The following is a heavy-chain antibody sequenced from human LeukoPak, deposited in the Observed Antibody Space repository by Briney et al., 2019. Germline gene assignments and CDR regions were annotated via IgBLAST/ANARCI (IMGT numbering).Heavy chain of an antibody. CDR3: ARGQRYSSGWYDY. V-gene: IGHV1-2*02. J-gene: IGHJ4*02. CDR2: INPNSGGT. D-gene: IGHD6-19*01. CDR1: GYSFTDYY. Sequence: ASVKVSCKASGYSFTDYYMYWVRQAPGQGLEWMGWINPNSGGTNYAQKFQGRVTMTRDTSISTAYMELSRLRSDDTAVYYCARGQRYSSGWYDYWGQGTLVTVSS.